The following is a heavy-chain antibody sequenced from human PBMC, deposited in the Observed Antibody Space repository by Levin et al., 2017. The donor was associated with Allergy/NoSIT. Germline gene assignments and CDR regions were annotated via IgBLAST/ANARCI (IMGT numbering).Heavy chain of an antibody. CDR2: ISAYNGNT. CDR1: GYTFTSYG. CDR3: ARVGAYCSSSSCQDY. D-gene: IGHD2-2*01. J-gene: IGHJ4*02. Sequence: ASVKVSCKTSGYTFTSYGISWVRQAPGQGLEWMGWISAYNGNTDYAQKFQDRVTMTTDTSTNTGHMELRSLRFDDTAVYYCARVGAYCSSSSCQDYWGQGTLVTVSS. V-gene: IGHV1-18*01.